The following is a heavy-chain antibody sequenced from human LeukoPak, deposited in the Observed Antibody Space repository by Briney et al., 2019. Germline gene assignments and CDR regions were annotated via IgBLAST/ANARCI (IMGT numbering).Heavy chain of an antibody. D-gene: IGHD5-18*01. CDR2: ISSSGSTI. J-gene: IGHJ4*02. CDR3: ARALDVDTSIDY. CDR1: GFTFSSYA. V-gene: IGHV3-48*04. Sequence: PGGSLRLSCAASGFTFSSYAMSWVRQAPGKGLEWVSYISSSGSTIYYADSVKGRFTISRDNAKNSLYLQMNSLRAEDTAVYYCARALDVDTSIDYWGQGTLVTVSS.